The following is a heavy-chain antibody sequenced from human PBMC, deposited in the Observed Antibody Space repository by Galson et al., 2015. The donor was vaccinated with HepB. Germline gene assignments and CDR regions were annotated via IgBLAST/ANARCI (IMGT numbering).Heavy chain of an antibody. D-gene: IGHD2-21*01. J-gene: IGHJ6*02. CDR1: GGTFSSYA. CDR2: IIPIFGTA. Sequence: SVKVSCKASGGTFSSYAISWVRQAPGQGLEWMGGIIPIFGTANYAQKFQGRVTITADKSTSTAYMELSSLRSEDTAVYYCARASLRARDPYYYYGMDVWGQGTTVTVSS. V-gene: IGHV1-69*06. CDR3: ARASLRARDPYYYYGMDV.